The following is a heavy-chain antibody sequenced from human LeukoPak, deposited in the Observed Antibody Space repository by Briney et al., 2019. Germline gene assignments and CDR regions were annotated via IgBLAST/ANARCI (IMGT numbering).Heavy chain of an antibody. J-gene: IGHJ4*02. D-gene: IGHD1-26*01. Sequence: GGSLRLSCAASGFTFSSYAMSWVRQAPGKGLEWVSAITDSGGGTYYADSVKGRFTISRDNSKSTLYLQMNSLRVEDTAVYYCAGGTYQPFDYWGQGTLLTVSS. CDR1: GFTFSSYA. CDR3: AGGTYQPFDY. V-gene: IGHV3-23*01. CDR2: ITDSGGGT.